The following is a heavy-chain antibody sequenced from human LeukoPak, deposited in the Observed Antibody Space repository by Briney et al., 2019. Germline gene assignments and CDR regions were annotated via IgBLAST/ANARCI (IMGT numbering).Heavy chain of an antibody. D-gene: IGHD3-22*01. CDR2: IKSDGST. J-gene: IGHJ1*01. Sequence: GGSLRLSCAASGFTFSSYWMHWVRQAPGKGLVWVSRIKSDGSTNYVDSVKGRFTISRDNAKNTVSLQMNSLRAEGTGVYYCARAPSEIGGYYPEYFRHWGQGTLVTVSS. CDR1: GFTFSSYW. V-gene: IGHV3-74*01. CDR3: ARAPSEIGGYYPEYFRH.